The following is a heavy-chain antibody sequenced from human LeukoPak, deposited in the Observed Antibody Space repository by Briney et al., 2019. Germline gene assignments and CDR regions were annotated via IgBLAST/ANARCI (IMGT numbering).Heavy chain of an antibody. CDR3: AKDLGRYRNNYFDY. Sequence: LTCTVSGGSISSYYWSWVRQAPEKGLEWVSTISGSGGGTYYADSVKGRFTISRDDSKNTLYLQMNSLRAEDTAVYYCAKDLGRYRNNYFDYWGQGTLVTVSS. J-gene: IGHJ4*02. CDR1: GGSISSYY. V-gene: IGHV3-23*01. CDR2: ISGSGGGT. D-gene: IGHD1-26*01.